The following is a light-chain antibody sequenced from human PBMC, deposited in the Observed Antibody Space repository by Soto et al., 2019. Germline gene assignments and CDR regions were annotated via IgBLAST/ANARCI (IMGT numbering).Light chain of an antibody. CDR3: EEYGSPPSN. CDR2: AAS. CDR1: QSVSSSY. V-gene: IGKV3-20*01. J-gene: IGKJ3*01. Sequence: EIVLTQTTGTLSLSPGERATHSCRASQSVSSSYLAWYQQKPGQAPRLLIYAASSRDTGIPDRFSGSRSVTDCALTISRLEPDDFEVYYWEEYGSPPSNFGLGTKLEMK.